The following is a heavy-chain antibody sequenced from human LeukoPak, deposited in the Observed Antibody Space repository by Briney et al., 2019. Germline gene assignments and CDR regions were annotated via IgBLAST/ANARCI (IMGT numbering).Heavy chain of an antibody. Sequence: ASVKGSCKASGYTFTGYYMHWVRQAPGQGLEGMGWINPNSGGTKYAQKFQGRVTMTRDTSITTAYMELTSLEFDDTAVYYCARTRLTGDPYEAFDIWGQGTMVTVSS. J-gene: IGHJ3*02. V-gene: IGHV1-2*02. CDR1: GYTFTGYY. CDR2: INPNSGGT. D-gene: IGHD7-27*01. CDR3: ARTRLTGDPYEAFDI.